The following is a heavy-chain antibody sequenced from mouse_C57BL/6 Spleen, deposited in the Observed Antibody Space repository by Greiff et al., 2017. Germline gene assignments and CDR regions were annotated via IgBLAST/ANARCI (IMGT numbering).Heavy chain of an antibody. CDR2: IDPETGGT. J-gene: IGHJ1*03. V-gene: IGHV1-15*01. CDR1: GYTFTDYE. CDR3: TNPHYYGSSCWYFDV. Sequence: VQLQQSGAELVRPGASVTLSCKASGYTFTDYEMHWVKQTPVHGLEWIGAIDPETGGTAYNQKFKGKAILTADKSSSTAYMELRSLTSEDSAVYYGTNPHYYGSSCWYFDVWGTGTTVTVSS. D-gene: IGHD1-1*01.